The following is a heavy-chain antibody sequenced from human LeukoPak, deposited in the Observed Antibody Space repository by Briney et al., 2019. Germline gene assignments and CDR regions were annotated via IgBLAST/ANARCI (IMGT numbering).Heavy chain of an antibody. Sequence: PSETLSLTCTVSGGSISGYYWSWIRQPPGKGLEWIGYIYSSGSTNSNPSLKSRVTISVDSSKNQFSLKLTSVPAADTAVYYCARRFDTSGWVDYWGQGTLVTVSS. D-gene: IGHD6-19*01. CDR2: IYSSGST. J-gene: IGHJ4*02. CDR1: GGSISGYY. V-gene: IGHV4-59*08. CDR3: ARRFDTSGWVDY.